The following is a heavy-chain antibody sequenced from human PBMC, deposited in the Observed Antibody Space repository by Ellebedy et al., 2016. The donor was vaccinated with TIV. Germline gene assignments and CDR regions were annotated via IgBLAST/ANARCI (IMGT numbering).Heavy chain of an antibody. D-gene: IGHD1-26*01. J-gene: IGHJ4*02. CDR2: ISYDGTNK. Sequence: SLKISXAASGFTFSNSAMHWVRQAPGKGLKWVAVISYDGTNKYYPDSVKGRFTISRDNSKNTVYLQMNSLRADDTAVYYCARDRAPNRINGSYPGGYWGQGTLVTVSS. CDR1: GFTFSNSA. CDR3: ARDRAPNRINGSYPGGY. V-gene: IGHV3-30*04.